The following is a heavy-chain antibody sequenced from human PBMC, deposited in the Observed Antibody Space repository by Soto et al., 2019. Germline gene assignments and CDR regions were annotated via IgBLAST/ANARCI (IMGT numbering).Heavy chain of an antibody. Sequence: QVQLVQSGAEVKKPGASVKVSCQASGYTFTSYGISWVRQAPGQGLEWMGWISAYNGNTNYAQKLQGRVTMTADTSTGTAYMALRSLRSADTAVYYCSRLPDGDDGGYFDYWGQGTMVTV. CDR3: SRLPDGDDGGYFDY. V-gene: IGHV1-18*04. J-gene: IGHJ4*02. CDR2: ISAYNGNT. CDR1: GYTFTSYG. D-gene: IGHD4-17*01.